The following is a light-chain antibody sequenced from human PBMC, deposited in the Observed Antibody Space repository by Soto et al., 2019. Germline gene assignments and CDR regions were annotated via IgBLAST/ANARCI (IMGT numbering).Light chain of an antibody. V-gene: IGLV2-14*01. CDR3: SSYTSSSLG. Sequence: QSVLTQPASVSGSPGQSITISCTGTSSDVGGYNYVSWYQQHPGKAPKLMIYDVSNRPSGVSNRFSGSKSGNTASLTISGLQDEDEADYYCSSYTSSSLGFGNGTKVTVL. J-gene: IGLJ1*01. CDR1: SSDVGGYNY. CDR2: DVS.